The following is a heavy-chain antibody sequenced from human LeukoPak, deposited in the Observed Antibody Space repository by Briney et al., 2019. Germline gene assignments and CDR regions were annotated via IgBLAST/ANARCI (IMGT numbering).Heavy chain of an antibody. CDR1: GFTFSSYG. D-gene: IGHD6-19*01. Sequence: GGSLRLSCAASGFTFSSYGMHWVRQAPRKGLEWVAVISYDGSNKYYADFVKGRFTISRDNSKNTLYLQMNSLRAEDTAVYYCARARVAVAGTAGYWGQGTLVTVSS. CDR2: ISYDGSNK. J-gene: IGHJ4*02. V-gene: IGHV3-30*03. CDR3: ARARVAVAGTAGY.